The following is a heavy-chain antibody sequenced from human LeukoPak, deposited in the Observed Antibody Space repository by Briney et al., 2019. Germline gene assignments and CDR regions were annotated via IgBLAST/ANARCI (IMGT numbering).Heavy chain of an antibody. V-gene: IGHV3-7*01. CDR2: IKQDGSEK. J-gene: IGHJ6*02. Sequence: GSLRLSCAASGFTFSSYWMSWVRQAPGKGLEWVANIKQDGSEKYYVDSVKGRFTISRDNAKNSLYLQMNSLRAEDTAVYCCARYSSSWSPNYYYGMDVWGQGTTVTVSS. CDR3: ARYSSSWSPNYYYGMDV. D-gene: IGHD6-13*01. CDR1: GFTFSSYW.